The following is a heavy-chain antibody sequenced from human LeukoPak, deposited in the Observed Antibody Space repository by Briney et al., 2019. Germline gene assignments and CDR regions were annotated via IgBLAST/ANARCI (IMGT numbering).Heavy chain of an antibody. CDR3: ARGSWTGTPPNYFDY. J-gene: IGHJ4*02. D-gene: IGHD1-1*01. Sequence: SETLSLTCTVSGGSISSYYWSWIRQSPGKGLEWIGYIYYSGSTNYNPSLKSRVTISVDTSKKQFSLKLSSVTAADTAVYYCARGSWTGTPPNYFDYWGQGTLVTVSS. V-gene: IGHV4-59*01. CDR1: GGSISSYY. CDR2: IYYSGST.